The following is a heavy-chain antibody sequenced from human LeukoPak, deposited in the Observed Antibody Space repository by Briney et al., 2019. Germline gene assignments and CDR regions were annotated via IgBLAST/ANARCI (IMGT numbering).Heavy chain of an antibody. CDR1: IYSFTSYW. CDR3: ARLGDYGMDV. V-gene: IGHV5-51*01. Sequence: GEPMKICCKGYIYSFTSYWIGLGRQMPGEGLEWMGIINPADSDTRYSPSFQGQVTISTDTSISTAYLQWSSLKASDTAMYYCARLGDYGMDVWGQGTTVAVSS. J-gene: IGHJ6*02. CDR2: INPADSDT.